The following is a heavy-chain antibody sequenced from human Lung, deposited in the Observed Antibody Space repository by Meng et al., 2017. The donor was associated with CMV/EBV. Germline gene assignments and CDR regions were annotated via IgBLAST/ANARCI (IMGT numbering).Heavy chain of an antibody. J-gene: IGHJ3*02. CDR3: ARGDEFERQVDSFDI. V-gene: IGHV4-30-4*01. Sequence: GSIGSGGYYWSWFRQPPGKGLEWIGYISSGGITYYNPSLKSRLTISIGTSKNQLSLKLSSVTAADTAVYYCARGDEFERQVDSFDIWGQGTLVTVSS. CDR2: ISSGGIT. D-gene: IGHD1-1*01. CDR1: GSIGSGGYY.